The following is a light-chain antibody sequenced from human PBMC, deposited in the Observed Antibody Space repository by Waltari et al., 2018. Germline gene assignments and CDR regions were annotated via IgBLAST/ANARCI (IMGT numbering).Light chain of an antibody. CDR2: WAS. V-gene: IGKV4-1*01. CDR1: QSLLYSSNNKNY. J-gene: IGKJ4*01. CDR3: QQYYSTPLT. Sequence: DIVMTQSPDSLAVSLGERATINCKSSQSLLYSSNNKNYLAWYQQKPRQPPKLLIYWASTRESGVPDRFSCSGSGTDFTLTISSLQAEDVAIYYCQQYYSTPLTFGGGTKVEIK.